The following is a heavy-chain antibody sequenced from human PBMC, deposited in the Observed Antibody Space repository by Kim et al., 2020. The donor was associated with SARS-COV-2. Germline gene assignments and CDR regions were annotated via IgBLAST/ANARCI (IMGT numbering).Heavy chain of an antibody. V-gene: IGHV3-64*01. J-gene: IGHJ4*02. Sequence: RTYYANSVHGRFNISRDNSKNTVYLQMDSLRPEDMAVYYCVRVGISAYDYWGQGTLVTVSS. D-gene: IGHD6-25*01. CDR2: RT. CDR3: VRVGISAYDY.